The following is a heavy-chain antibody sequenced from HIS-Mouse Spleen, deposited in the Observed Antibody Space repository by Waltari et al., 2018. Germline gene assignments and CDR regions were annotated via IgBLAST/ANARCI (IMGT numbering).Heavy chain of an antibody. CDR3: AREEPPLCP. V-gene: IGHV1-2*02. J-gene: IGHJ5*02. CDR2: SNPNSGST. D-gene: IGHD2-2*01. Sequence: QVQLVQSGAEVKKPGASVKVSCKASGYTFTGYYMHWVRQAPGQGLEGMGWSNPNSGSTNYAQKFQGRVTMTRDPSISTAYMELSRLRSDDTAVYYCAREEPPLCPWGQGTLVTVSS. CDR1: GYTFTGYY.